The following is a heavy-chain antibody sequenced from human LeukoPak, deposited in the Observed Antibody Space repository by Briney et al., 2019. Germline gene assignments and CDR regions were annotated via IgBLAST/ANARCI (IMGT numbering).Heavy chain of an antibody. Sequence: GGSLRLSCAASGFTFSGSTMHWVRQASGKGLEWVGRIRSKANSYATAYAASVKGRFTISRDDSKNTAYLQMNSLRAEDTAVYYCARDRFTVAHYYGMDVWGQGTTVTVSS. CDR2: IRSKANSYAT. CDR1: GFTFSGST. V-gene: IGHV3-73*01. J-gene: IGHJ6*02. D-gene: IGHD3-10*01. CDR3: ARDRFTVAHYYGMDV.